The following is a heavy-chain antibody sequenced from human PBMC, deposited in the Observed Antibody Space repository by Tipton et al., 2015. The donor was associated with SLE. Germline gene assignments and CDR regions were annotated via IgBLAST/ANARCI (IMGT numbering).Heavy chain of an antibody. V-gene: IGHV4-4*07. Sequence: LRLSCTVSGGSLKNHFCSWIRQSAGKGLEWIGRVSPSGGTNYNPSLKSRVTMSVDTSRNQFSLNLSSLTAADTAVYFCARDKWGEYTASTGYFWSFDPWGQGIPVTVSS. CDR1: GGSLKNHF. CDR2: VSPSGGT. D-gene: IGHD3-9*01. J-gene: IGHJ5*02. CDR3: ARDKWGEYTASTGYFWSFDP.